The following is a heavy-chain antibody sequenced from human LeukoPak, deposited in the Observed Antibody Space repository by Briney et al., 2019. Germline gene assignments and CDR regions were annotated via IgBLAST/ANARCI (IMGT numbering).Heavy chain of an antibody. D-gene: IGHD5-18*01. V-gene: IGHV4-34*01. CDR2: INHSGST. J-gene: IGHJ5*02. Sequence: PSETLSLTCAVYGGSFSGYYWSWIRQPPGKGLEWLGEINHSGSTNYNPSLKSRVTISVDTSKNQFSLKLSSVTAADTAVYYCARGYGYVSLNWFDPWGQGTLVTVSS. CDR3: ARGYGYVSLNWFDP. CDR1: GGSFSGYY.